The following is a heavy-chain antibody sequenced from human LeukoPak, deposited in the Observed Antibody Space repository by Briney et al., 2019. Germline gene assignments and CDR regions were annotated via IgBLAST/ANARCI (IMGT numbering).Heavy chain of an antibody. Sequence: GVSLRLSCAASGFTFNRYWMHWVRQAPGKGLVWVSRIKSDASSTNYVDSVKGRFTISRDNAKNTLYLQMNSLRAEDTAVYYCAKTDRNFDWLLPIDYWGQGTLVTVSS. D-gene: IGHD3-9*01. V-gene: IGHV3-74*01. CDR3: AKTDRNFDWLLPIDY. CDR1: GFTFNRYW. J-gene: IGHJ4*02. CDR2: IKSDASST.